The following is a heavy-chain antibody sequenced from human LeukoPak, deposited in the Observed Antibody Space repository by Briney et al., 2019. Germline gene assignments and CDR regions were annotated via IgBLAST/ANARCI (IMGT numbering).Heavy chain of an antibody. D-gene: IGHD6-6*01. CDR2: ISAYNGNT. V-gene: IGHV1-18*01. Sequence: ASVEVSCKASGYTFTSYGISWVRQAPGQGLEWMGWISAYNGNTNYAQKLQGRVTMTTDTSTSTAYMELRSLRSDDTAVYYCARVPPTQYSSSSHPNWFDPWGQGTLVTVSS. CDR1: GYTFTSYG. J-gene: IGHJ5*02. CDR3: ARVPPTQYSSSSHPNWFDP.